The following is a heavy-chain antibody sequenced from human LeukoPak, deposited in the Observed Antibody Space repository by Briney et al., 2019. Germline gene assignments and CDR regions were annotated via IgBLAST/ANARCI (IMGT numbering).Heavy chain of an antibody. V-gene: IGHV1-18*01. D-gene: IGHD1-26*01. CDR2: ISAYNGNT. CDR1: GGTFSSYA. CDR3: ARDRWELVYYFDY. Sequence: ASVKVSCKASGGTFSSYAISWVRQAPGQGLEWMGWISAYNGNTNYAQKLQGRVTMTTDTSTSTAYMELSRLRSDDTAVYYCARDRWELVYYFDYWGQGTLVTVSS. J-gene: IGHJ4*02.